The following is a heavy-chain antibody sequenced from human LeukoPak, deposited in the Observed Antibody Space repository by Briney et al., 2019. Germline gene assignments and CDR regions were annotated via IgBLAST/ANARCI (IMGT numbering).Heavy chain of an antibody. J-gene: IGHJ3*02. CDR2: ISSSSSYI. Sequence: GGSLRLSCAASGFTFSSYSMNWVRQDPGKGLEWVSSISSSSSYIYYADSVKGRFTISRDNAKNSLYLQMNSLRAEDTAVYYCARVGGGGYNYEAFDIWGQGTMVTVSS. CDR1: GFTFSSYS. D-gene: IGHD5-24*01. V-gene: IGHV3-21*01. CDR3: ARVGGGGYNYEAFDI.